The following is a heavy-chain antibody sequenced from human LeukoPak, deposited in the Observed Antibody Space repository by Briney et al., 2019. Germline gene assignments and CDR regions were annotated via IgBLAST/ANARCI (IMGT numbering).Heavy chain of an antibody. D-gene: IGHD6-13*01. Sequence: GGSLRLSCAASGFTFSSYSMNWVRQAPGKGLEWVSSISSSSSYIYYADSVKGRFTISRDNPKNSLYLQMNSLRAEDTAVYYCARDPGIAAAGTSFDYWGQGTLVTVSS. CDR3: ARDPGIAAAGTSFDY. V-gene: IGHV3-21*01. J-gene: IGHJ4*02. CDR2: ISSSSSYI. CDR1: GFTFSSYS.